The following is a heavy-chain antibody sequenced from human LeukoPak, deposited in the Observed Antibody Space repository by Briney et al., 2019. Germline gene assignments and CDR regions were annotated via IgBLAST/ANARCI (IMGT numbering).Heavy chain of an antibody. CDR2: IYTSGST. D-gene: IGHD5-18*01. CDR3: ARERTDTSMVY. J-gene: IGHJ4*02. Sequence: SQTLCLTCTVSGGSISSGSYYGTWIRQPAGKGLEWIGRIYTSGSTNHNPSLKSRVTISLDTSKNQFSLKLISVTAADTAVYFCARERTDTSMVYWGQGILVTLSS. CDR1: GGSISSGSYY. V-gene: IGHV4-61*02.